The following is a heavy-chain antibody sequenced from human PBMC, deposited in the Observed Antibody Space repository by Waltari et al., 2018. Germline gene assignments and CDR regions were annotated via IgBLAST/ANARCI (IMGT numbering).Heavy chain of an antibody. Sequence: EVQLLESGGGLVQPGGSLRLYCAASGFTLSSYAMSLVRQAPGKGLEWVSAISGSGGSTYYADSVKGRFTISRDNSKNTLYLQMNSLRAEDTAVYYCANPLGEDDYFDYWGQGTLVTVSS. CDR3: ANPLGEDDYFDY. J-gene: IGHJ4*02. CDR2: ISGSGGST. CDR1: GFTLSSYA. D-gene: IGHD3-3*01. V-gene: IGHV3-23*01.